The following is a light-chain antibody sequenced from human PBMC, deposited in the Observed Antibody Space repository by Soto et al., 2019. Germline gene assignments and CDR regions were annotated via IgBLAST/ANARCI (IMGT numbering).Light chain of an antibody. CDR3: QHHNCYPAMT. Sequence: DIQLTQSPSFLSASVGDRVTITCRASQGISSYLAWYQQKPGKAPKLLIYAASTLQSGVPSRFSGSGSGTEFTLTSSRQQPEDFATYYCQHHNCYPAMTFGQGTRLEIK. CDR2: AAS. CDR1: QGISSY. J-gene: IGKJ5*01. V-gene: IGKV1-9*01.